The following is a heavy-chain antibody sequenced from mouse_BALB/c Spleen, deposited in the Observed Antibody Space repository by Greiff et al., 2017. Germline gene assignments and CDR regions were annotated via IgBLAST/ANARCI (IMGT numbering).Heavy chain of an antibody. J-gene: IGHJ3*01. Sequence: VQLQQSGPELVKPGASVRISCKASGYTFTSYYIHWVKQRPGQGLEWIGYINPYNDGTKYNEKFKGKATLTSDKSSSTAYMELSSLTSEDSAVYYCARAYRYDGWFAYWGQGTLVTVSA. V-gene: IGHV1-14*01. CDR2: INPYNDGT. D-gene: IGHD2-14*01. CDR3: ARAYRYDGWFAY. CDR1: GYTFTSYY.